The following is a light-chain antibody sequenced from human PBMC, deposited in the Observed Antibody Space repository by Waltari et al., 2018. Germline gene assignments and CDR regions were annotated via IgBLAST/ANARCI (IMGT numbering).Light chain of an antibody. CDR3: QQYNSYPWT. V-gene: IGKV1-5*03. Sequence: DIQMTQSPSTLSASVGDRVTITCRASQGVSNWLAWYQQKPGKAPNLLIYKASSLEGGVPSRFSGSGSETEFTLTISSLQPDDFATYYCQQYNSYPWTFGQGTKVEIK. CDR2: KAS. J-gene: IGKJ1*01. CDR1: QGVSNW.